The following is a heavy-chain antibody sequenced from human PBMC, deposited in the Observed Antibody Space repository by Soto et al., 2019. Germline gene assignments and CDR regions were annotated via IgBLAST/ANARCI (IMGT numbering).Heavy chain of an antibody. D-gene: IGHD3-10*01. CDR2: ISYDGSKQ. CDR3: VKDRGNYFGSGTSTTFYNALDV. Sequence: PGGSLRLSCVASGFTLSSFGMHRVRQAPGKGLEWVAVISYDGSKQYYADSVKGRFTVSRDNSKNTLYLQVNSLRTEDTAVYSCVKDRGNYFGSGTSTTFYNALDVWGRGTTVTVSS. V-gene: IGHV3-30*18. CDR1: GFTLSSFG. J-gene: IGHJ6*02.